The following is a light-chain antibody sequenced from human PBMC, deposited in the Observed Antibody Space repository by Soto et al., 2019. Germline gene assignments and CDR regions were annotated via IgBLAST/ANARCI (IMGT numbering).Light chain of an antibody. CDR2: AAS. CDR3: QQLNSYPLT. V-gene: IGKV1-9*01. Sequence: DIQLTQSPSFLSASVGDRVPITCRARQGISSYLAWYQQKPGKAPKLLIYAASTLQSGVPSRFSGSGSGTEFTLTISSLQPEDFATYYCQQLNSYPLTFGGGTKVDIK. CDR1: QGISSY. J-gene: IGKJ4*01.